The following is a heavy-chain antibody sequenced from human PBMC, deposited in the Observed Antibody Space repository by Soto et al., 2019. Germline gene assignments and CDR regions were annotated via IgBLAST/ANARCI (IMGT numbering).Heavy chain of an antibody. CDR2: IYYSGST. CDR3: ARERHSGNYGMDV. D-gene: IGHD6-19*01. CDR1: GGSINNYY. J-gene: IGHJ6*02. Sequence: PSETLSLTCTVSGGSINNYYWSWIRQPPGKGLEWIGYIYYSGSTNYNPSLKSRVNISVGTSKNQVSLNLNSVTAADTAVYYCARERHSGNYGMDVWGLGTTVTVSS. V-gene: IGHV4-59*01.